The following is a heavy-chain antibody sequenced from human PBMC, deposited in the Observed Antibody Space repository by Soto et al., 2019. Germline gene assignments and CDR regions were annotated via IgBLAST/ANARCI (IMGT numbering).Heavy chain of an antibody. CDR3: ARPLFRSRYYYYGMDV. CDR2: INPNSGGT. J-gene: IGHJ6*02. CDR1: GYTFTGYY. Sequence: VASVKVSCKASGYTFTGYYMHCVRQAPGQGLEWMGWINPNSGGTNYAQKFQGRVTMTRDTSISTAYMELSRLRSDDTAVYYCARPLFRSRYYYYGMDVWGQGTTVTVSS. V-gene: IGHV1-2*02.